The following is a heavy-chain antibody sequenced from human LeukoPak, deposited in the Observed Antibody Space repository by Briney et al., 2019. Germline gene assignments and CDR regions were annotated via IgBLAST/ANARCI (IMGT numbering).Heavy chain of an antibody. CDR3: AKDFEWFGELLRMGYFDY. D-gene: IGHD3-10*01. CDR1: GFTFSSYA. Sequence: PGGSLRLSCAASGFTFSSYAMSWVRQAPGKGLEWVSAISGSGGSTYYADSVKGRFTISRDNSKNTLYPQMNSLRAEDTAVYYCAKDFEWFGELLRMGYFDYWGQGTLVTVSS. CDR2: ISGSGGST. J-gene: IGHJ4*02. V-gene: IGHV3-23*01.